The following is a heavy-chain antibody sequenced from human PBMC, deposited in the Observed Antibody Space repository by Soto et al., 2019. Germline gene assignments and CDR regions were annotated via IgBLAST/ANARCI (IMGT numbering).Heavy chain of an antibody. CDR1: GGTFSSYA. V-gene: IGHV1-69*13. CDR2: IIPIFGTA. CDR3: ARGRMNYYGSGSYYSYYYYGMDV. Sequence: EALVKVSCKASGGTFSSYAISWVRQAPGQGLEWMGGIIPIFGTANHAQKFQGRVTITADESTSTAYMELSSLRSEDTAVYYCARGRMNYYGSGSYYSYYYYGMDVWGQGTTVTVSS. J-gene: IGHJ6*02. D-gene: IGHD3-10*01.